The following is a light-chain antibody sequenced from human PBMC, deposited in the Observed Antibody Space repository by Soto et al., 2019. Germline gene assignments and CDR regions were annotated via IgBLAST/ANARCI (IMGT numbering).Light chain of an antibody. Sequence: ALTQPRSVSGSPGHSVTISCTGTSSDVGGYSYVSWYQQHPGKAPKLMISDVSKRPSGVPDRFSGSKFGNTASLTISGLQAEDEADYYCCSYAGAFTYVFGSGTKLTVL. V-gene: IGLV2-11*01. CDR2: DVS. CDR3: CSYAGAFTYV. CDR1: SSDVGGYSY. J-gene: IGLJ1*01.